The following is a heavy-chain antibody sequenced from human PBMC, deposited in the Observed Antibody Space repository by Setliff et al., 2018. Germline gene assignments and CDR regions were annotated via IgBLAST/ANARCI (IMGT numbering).Heavy chain of an antibody. Sequence: PSETLSLTCTVSGGSISSGNFYWTWIRQPAGQGLEWIGRIYSSGSPSYNPSLESRVTISRDTSKNQLSLTLSSMTAADTGVYYCTTDRRGDGLMFFDYWGRGIPVTVSS. CDR2: IYSSGSP. J-gene: IGHJ4*02. CDR3: TTDRRGDGLMFFDY. CDR1: GGSISSGNFY. D-gene: IGHD3-10*01. V-gene: IGHV4-61*02.